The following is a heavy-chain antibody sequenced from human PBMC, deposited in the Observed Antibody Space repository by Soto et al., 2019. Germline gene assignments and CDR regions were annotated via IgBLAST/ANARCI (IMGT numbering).Heavy chain of an antibody. Sequence: GGSLRLSCAASGFSFSDYAMSWVRQAPGKGLEWVSVISESGGSTHYADSVRGRFTVSRDNSKDSLSLRMNSLRDEDTAVYFCAKRSPYSSGWYSPIFDYWGQGALVTVS. CDR2: ISESGGST. CDR1: GFSFSDYA. CDR3: AKRSPYSSGWYSPIFDY. D-gene: IGHD6-13*01. V-gene: IGHV3-23*01. J-gene: IGHJ4*02.